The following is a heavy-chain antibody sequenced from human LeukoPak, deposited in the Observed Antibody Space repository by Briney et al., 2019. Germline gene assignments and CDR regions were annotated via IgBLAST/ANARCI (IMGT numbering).Heavy chain of an antibody. J-gene: IGHJ4*02. V-gene: IGHV1-46*03. Sequence: ASVKVSCKASGYTFTSYYMHCVRQAPGQGLEGMGIINPSGGSTSYAQKFQGRVTMTRDTSTSTVYMELSSLRSEDTAVYYCARDPSRGIAAAGIDYWGQGTLVTVSS. D-gene: IGHD6-13*01. CDR3: ARDPSRGIAAAGIDY. CDR1: GYTFTSYY. CDR2: INPSGGST.